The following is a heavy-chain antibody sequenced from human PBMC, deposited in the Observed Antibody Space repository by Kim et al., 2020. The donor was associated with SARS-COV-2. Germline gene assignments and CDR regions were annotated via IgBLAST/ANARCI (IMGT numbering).Heavy chain of an antibody. CDR2: T. V-gene: IGHV5-51*01. Sequence: TRYSPSFQGQVTISADKSISTAYLQWSSLKASDTAMYYCARTEYYDGYFDYWGQGTLVTVSS. J-gene: IGHJ4*02. CDR3: ARTEYYDGYFDY. D-gene: IGHD3-22*01.